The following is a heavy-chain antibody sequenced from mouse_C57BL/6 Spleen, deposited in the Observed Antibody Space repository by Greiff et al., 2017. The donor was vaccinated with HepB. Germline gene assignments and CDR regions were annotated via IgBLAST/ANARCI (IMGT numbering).Heavy chain of an antibody. J-gene: IGHJ2*01. D-gene: IGHD1-1*01. Sequence: VKLQQPGAELVRPGSSVKLSCKASGYTFTSYWMDWVKQRPGQGLEWIGNIYPSDSETHYNQKFKDKATLTVDKSSSTAYMQLSSLTSEDSAVYYCASGVTTVVAHFDYWGQGTTLTVSS. V-gene: IGHV1-61*01. CDR3: ASGVTTVVAHFDY. CDR2: IYPSDSET. CDR1: GYTFTSYW.